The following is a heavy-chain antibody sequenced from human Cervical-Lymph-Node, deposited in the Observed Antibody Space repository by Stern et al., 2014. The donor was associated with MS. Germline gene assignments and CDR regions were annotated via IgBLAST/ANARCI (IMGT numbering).Heavy chain of an antibody. J-gene: IGHJ6*02. Sequence: VQLVESGGGLVQPGRSLRLSCTASGFTFGDYAMSWVRQAPGKGLEWVGFIRSKAYGGTTEYAASVRGRFTISRDDSKSIAYLQMNSLNTEDTAVYYCTRWGLQKDYQYYGLDVWGQGTTVTVSS. CDR3: TRWGLQKDYQYYGLDV. CDR2: IRSKAYGGTT. D-gene: IGHD4-11*01. V-gene: IGHV3-49*04. CDR1: GFTFGDYA.